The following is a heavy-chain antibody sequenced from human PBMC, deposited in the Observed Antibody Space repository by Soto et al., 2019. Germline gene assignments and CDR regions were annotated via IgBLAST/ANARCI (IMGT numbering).Heavy chain of an antibody. J-gene: IGHJ5*02. V-gene: IGHV1-18*01. CDR1: ACRFGSYG. CDR2: VSGYNAEI. Sequence: ASVKVSCKASACRFGSYGISWVRQAPGQGLEWMGWVSGYNAEIKYAERFQGRVTMTADTSTNTAYLELRSLRSDDTALYFCARDATGTVWFDPWGQGTLVTVSS. D-gene: IGHD1-1*01. CDR3: ARDATGTVWFDP.